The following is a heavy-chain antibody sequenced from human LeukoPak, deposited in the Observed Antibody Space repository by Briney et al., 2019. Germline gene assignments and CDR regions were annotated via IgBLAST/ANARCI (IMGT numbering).Heavy chain of an antibody. Sequence: GASVKVSCKASGYTFTDYYMHWVRQAPGKGLEWMGGFDPEDGETIYAQKFQGRVTMTEDTSTDTAYMELSSLRSEDTAVYYCATVLGQWSHFDYWGQGTLVTVSS. CDR1: GYTFTDYY. D-gene: IGHD3-16*01. CDR3: ATVLGQWSHFDY. CDR2: FDPEDGET. J-gene: IGHJ4*02. V-gene: IGHV1-24*01.